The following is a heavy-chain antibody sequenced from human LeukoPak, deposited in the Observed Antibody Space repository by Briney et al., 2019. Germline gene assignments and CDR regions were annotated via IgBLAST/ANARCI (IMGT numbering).Heavy chain of an antibody. CDR3: ATLTMSGLGIIPPAS. V-gene: IGHV4-39*01. J-gene: IGHJ5*02. Sequence: SETLSLTCSVSGASTTNSRYYWAWIRQPPGKGLEWIGSVSYKGVTYYGPSFRSRFAISIDTSRDQFSLSLASVTAADTAVYYCATLTMSGLGIIPPASWGQGTLVTVSS. D-gene: IGHD3/OR15-3a*01. CDR2: VSYKGVT. CDR1: GASTTNSRYY.